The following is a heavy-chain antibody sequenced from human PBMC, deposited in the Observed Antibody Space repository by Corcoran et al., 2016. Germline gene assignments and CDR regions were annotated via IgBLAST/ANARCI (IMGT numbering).Heavy chain of an antibody. Sequence: QVQLQESGPGLVKPSETLSLTCAVSGYSITSGHFWGWVRQPPGKGLEWIANIYHSGNTFSNPSLKSRVTILGDTSTNQVSLKVNSVTAADTAIYDGVRNPNSWFDPWGQGTLVTVSS. CDR2: IYHSGNT. J-gene: IGHJ5*02. CDR3: VRNPNSWFDP. CDR1: GYSITSGHF. V-gene: IGHV4-38-2*01.